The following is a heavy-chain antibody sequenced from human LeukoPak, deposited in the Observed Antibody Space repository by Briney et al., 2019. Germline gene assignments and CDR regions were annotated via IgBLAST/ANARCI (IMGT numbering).Heavy chain of an antibody. Sequence: GASVKVSCKASGYTFTSYDINWVRQATGQGLEWMGWMNPNSGNTGYAQKFQGRVTMTRNTSISTAYMELSSLRSEDTAVYYCARGEKAAAGVDVWGQGTTVTVSS. D-gene: IGHD6-13*01. V-gene: IGHV1-8*01. J-gene: IGHJ6*02. CDR3: ARGEKAAAGVDV. CDR1: GYTFTSYD. CDR2: MNPNSGNT.